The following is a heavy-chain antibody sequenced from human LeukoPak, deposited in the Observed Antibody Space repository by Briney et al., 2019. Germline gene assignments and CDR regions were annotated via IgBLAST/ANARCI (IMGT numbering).Heavy chain of an antibody. CDR1: GFTFSSYS. D-gene: IGHD3-10*01. CDR2: VSSSSSTI. J-gene: IGHJ6*03. CDR3: ASVRITMVRGVIDYYYYYMDV. V-gene: IGHV3-48*01. Sequence: PGGSLRLSCAASGFTFSSYSMNWVRQAPGKGLEWVSYVSSSSSTIYYADSVEGRFTISRDNAKNSLYLQMNSLRAEDTAVYYCASVRITMVRGVIDYYYYYMDVWGKGTTVTVSS.